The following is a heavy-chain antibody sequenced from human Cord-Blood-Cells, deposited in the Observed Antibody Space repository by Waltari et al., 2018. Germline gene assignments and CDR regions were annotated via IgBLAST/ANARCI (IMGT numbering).Heavy chain of an antibody. Sequence: EVQLVESGGGLVQPGGSVRLSCAASGFTFSSDWMSCVRQAPGRGLEWVANIKQDGSGKYYVDSVKGRFTISRDNAKNSLYLQMNSLRAEDTAVYYCARGRRAAAGRRYYYYYMDVWGKGTTVTVSS. D-gene: IGHD6-13*01. CDR1: GFTFSSDW. J-gene: IGHJ6*03. CDR2: IKQDGSGK. CDR3: ARGRRAAAGRRYYYYYMDV. V-gene: IGHV3-7*01.